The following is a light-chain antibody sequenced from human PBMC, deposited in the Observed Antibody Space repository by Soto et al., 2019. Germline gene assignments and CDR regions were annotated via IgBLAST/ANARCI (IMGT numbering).Light chain of an antibody. V-gene: IGKV3-20*01. J-gene: IGKJ4*01. Sequence: EILLTQSPGTLSLSPGDRATLSCRASQSLTNTFLAWYQQIPGQTPRLLIYGASTRATGIPDRVSGSGSGADFTLTISRLVPEDFAVYFCQQYGKCPLTFGGGTKVEIK. CDR1: QSLTNTF. CDR2: GAS. CDR3: QQYGKCPLT.